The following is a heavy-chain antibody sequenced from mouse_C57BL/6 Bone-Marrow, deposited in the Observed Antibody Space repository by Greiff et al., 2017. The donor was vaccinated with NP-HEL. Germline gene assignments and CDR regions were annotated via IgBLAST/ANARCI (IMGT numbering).Heavy chain of an antibody. J-gene: IGHJ4*01. V-gene: IGHV1-31*01. CDR2: IYPYNGVS. CDR3: ARRLGRRAMDY. Sequence: VHVKQSGPELVKPGASVKISCKASGYSFTGYYMHWVKQSHGNILDWIGYIYPYNGVSSYNQKFKGKATLTVDKSSSTAYMELRSLTSEDSAVYYCARRLGRRAMDYWGQGTSVTVSS. D-gene: IGHD4-1*01. CDR1: GYSFTGYY.